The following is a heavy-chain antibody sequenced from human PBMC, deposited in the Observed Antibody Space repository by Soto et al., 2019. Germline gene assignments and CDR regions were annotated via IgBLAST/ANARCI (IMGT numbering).Heavy chain of an antibody. J-gene: IGHJ2*01. D-gene: IGHD2-15*01. CDR3: AKGGGPPGSRDCYFEL. CDR2: ISRTGGST. Sequence: EVQLLESGGGLVQPGGSLRLSWATSGFTFSNYAMSWVRQAPGKGLSWVSGISRTGGSTSYADSVKGRFPISRDNSKNTLYLQVNSLRAEDTAVYYCAKGGGPPGSRDCYFELWGRGTLVTVSS. V-gene: IGHV3-23*01. CDR1: GFTFSNYA.